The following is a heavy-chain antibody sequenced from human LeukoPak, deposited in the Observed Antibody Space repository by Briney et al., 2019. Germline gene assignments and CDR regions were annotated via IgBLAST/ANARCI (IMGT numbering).Heavy chain of an antibody. Sequence: PSETLSLTCIVSGDSISSDYWNWIRQPAGKGLEWIGRIYISGATRYNPSLQSRLTMSLDTSKNQISLRLSSVTAADTAVYYCARGRYRLDVWGQGTTVKVSS. CDR1: GDSISSDY. V-gene: IGHV4-4*07. CDR2: IYISGAT. J-gene: IGHJ6*02. D-gene: IGHD3-16*02. CDR3: ARGRYRLDV.